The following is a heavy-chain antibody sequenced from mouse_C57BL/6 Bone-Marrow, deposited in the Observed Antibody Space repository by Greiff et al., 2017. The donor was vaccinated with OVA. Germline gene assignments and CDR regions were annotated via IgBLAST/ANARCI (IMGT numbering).Heavy chain of an antibody. CDR1: GYTFTDYY. J-gene: IGHJ1*03. D-gene: IGHD1-1*01. V-gene: IGHV1-75*01. CDR2: IFPGSGST. CDR3: AWTYGSSYGWYFDV. Sequence: VQGVESGPELVKPGASVKISCKASGYTFTDYYINWVKQRPGQGLEWIGWIFPGSGSTYYNEKFKGKATLTADKSSSTAYMQLSSLTSEDSAVYYCAWTYGSSYGWYFDVWGTGTTVTVSS.